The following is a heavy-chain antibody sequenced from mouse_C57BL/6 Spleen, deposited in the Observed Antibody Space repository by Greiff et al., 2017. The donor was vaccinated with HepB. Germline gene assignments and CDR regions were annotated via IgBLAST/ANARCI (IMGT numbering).Heavy chain of an antibody. CDR1: GYTFTSYG. Sequence: VQLQESGAELARPGASVKLSCKASGYTFTSYGISWVKQRTGQGLEWIGEIYPRSGNIYYNEKFKGKATLTADKSSSTAYMELRSLTSEDSAVYFCARSSSNYSDYWGQGTTLTVSS. CDR2: IYPRSGNI. CDR3: ARSSSNYSDY. J-gene: IGHJ2*01. V-gene: IGHV1-81*01. D-gene: IGHD1-1*01.